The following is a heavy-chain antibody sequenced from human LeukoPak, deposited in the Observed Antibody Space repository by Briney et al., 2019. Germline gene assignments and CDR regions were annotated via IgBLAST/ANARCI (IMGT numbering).Heavy chain of an antibody. J-gene: IGHJ1*01. Sequence: GASVKVSCKASGYTFTNYGFSWVRQAPGQGLEWMGWISAYNGYIDYAQKFQFRVTMTTDTSTSTAYMELRSLRSDDTAVYYCARDKAVTTEVTQHFQHWGQGTLVTVSS. D-gene: IGHD4-23*01. CDR2: ISAYNGYI. CDR1: GYTFTNYG. V-gene: IGHV1-18*01. CDR3: ARDKAVTTEVTQHFQH.